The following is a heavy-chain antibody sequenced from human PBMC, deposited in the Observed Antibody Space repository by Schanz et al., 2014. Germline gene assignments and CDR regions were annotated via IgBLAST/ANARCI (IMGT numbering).Heavy chain of an antibody. Sequence: VQLVESGAEVKKPGVSVKVSCKASGYTFTTYYIHWVRQAPGQGPELMGWINAHTGNTQYAQKFQGRVNMTRDTVTTTVHLELTRLRTDDTAIYYCARVHSATYHYNSPGAFDIWGQGTRVTVSS. CDR1: GYTFTTYY. CDR2: INAHTGNT. D-gene: IGHD3-10*01. CDR3: ARVHSATYHYNSPGAFDI. V-gene: IGHV1-2*02. J-gene: IGHJ3*02.